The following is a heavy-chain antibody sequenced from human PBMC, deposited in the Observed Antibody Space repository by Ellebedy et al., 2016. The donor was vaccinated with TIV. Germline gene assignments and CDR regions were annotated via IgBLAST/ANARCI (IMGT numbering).Heavy chain of an antibody. J-gene: IGHJ4*02. Sequence: SSYSMNWIRQPPGKGLEWIGSIYYSGSTYYNPSLKSRVTISVDTSKNQFSLKLSSVTAADTAVYYCARVGRDSSGYFYYFDYWGQGTLVTVSS. CDR2: IYYSGST. V-gene: IGHV4-39*07. CDR1: SSYS. D-gene: IGHD3-22*01. CDR3: ARVGRDSSGYFYYFDY.